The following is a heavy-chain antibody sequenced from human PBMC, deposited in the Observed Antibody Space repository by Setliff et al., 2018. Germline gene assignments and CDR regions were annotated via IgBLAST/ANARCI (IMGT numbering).Heavy chain of an antibody. CDR3: SRLVRFCTRTTCQRLSGDDF. V-gene: IGHV4-34*10. CDR2: IKYDGTT. D-gene: IGHD2-8*01. CDR1: GDSFSDYY. J-gene: IGHJ4*02. Sequence: SETLSLTCAVYGDSFSDYYWSWIRQPPGRPLEWIGYIKYDGTTDYNPSLDSRVTMSVDTSKNTAYMELRSLISDDTAVYYCSRLVRFCTRTTCQRLSGDDFWGQGTLVTVSS.